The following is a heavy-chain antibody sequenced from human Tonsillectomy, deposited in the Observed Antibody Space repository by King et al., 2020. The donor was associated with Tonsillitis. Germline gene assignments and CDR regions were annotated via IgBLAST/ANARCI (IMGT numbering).Heavy chain of an antibody. CDR1: GGPISSYY. CDR3: AMSYDFWSCRDNYVDY. J-gene: IGHJ4*02. V-gene: IGHV4-59*01. CDR2: IYYSGST. Sequence: VQLQESGPGLVKPSETLALICTVSGGPISSYYWSWMRQPPGKGLEWIGYIYYSGSTNYNPSLKSRVTIPVDTSKNQLSLELSSVTAADTAVYYCAMSYDFWSCRDNYVDYWGPGTLVTVSA. D-gene: IGHD3-3*01.